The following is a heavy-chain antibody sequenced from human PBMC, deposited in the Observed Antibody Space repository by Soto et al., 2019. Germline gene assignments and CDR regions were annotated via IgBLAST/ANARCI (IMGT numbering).Heavy chain of an antibody. CDR1: GFSLSTSGMC. V-gene: IGHV2-70*01. CDR2: IDWDDDK. J-gene: IGHJ6*02. Sequence: SGPTLFNPTQTLTLTCTFSGFSLSTSGMCVSWIRQPPGKALEWLALIDWDDDKYYSTSLKTRLTISKDTSKNQVVLTMTNMDPVDTATYYCARTTAMPFGQPYYYYGMYVWGQGTTVTVSS. D-gene: IGHD5-18*01. CDR3: ARTTAMPFGQPYYYYGMYV.